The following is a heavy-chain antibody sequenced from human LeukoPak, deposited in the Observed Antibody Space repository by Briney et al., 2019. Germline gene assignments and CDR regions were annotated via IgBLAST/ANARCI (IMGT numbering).Heavy chain of an antibody. Sequence: GGSLRLSCAASGFTFSSYAMSWVRQAPGKGLEWVSAISGSGGSTYYADSVKGRFTISRDNSKNPLYLQMNSLRAEDTAVHYCAKGSGVGAFRSGFDYWGQGTLVTVSS. D-gene: IGHD1-26*01. V-gene: IGHV3-23*01. CDR1: GFTFSSYA. J-gene: IGHJ4*02. CDR2: ISGSGGST. CDR3: AKGSGVGAFRSGFDY.